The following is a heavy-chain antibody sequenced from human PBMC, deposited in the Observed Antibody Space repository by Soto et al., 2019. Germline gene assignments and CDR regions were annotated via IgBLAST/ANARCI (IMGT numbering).Heavy chain of an antibody. CDR1: GYTFTNYY. Sequence: ASVKVSCKASGYTFTNYYIHWVRQAPGQGLEWMGIINPSTGSTTYAQKFQGRVTLTRDTSTSTVYMDLSSLRAEDTAVYYCARDLGYYDSSGYFDYWGQGTLVTVSS. D-gene: IGHD3-22*01. J-gene: IGHJ4*02. V-gene: IGHV1-46*01. CDR2: INPSTGST. CDR3: ARDLGYYDSSGYFDY.